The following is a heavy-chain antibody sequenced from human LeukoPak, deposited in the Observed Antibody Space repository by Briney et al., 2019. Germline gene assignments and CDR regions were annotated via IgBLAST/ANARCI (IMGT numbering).Heavy chain of an antibody. CDR3: ARDYYYDSSGSQRAFDI. V-gene: IGHV3-20*04. D-gene: IGHD3-22*01. Sequence: GGSLRLSCAASGCTFDDYGMSWVRQAPGKGLEWVSGINWNGGSTGYADSVKGRFTISRDNAKNSLYLQMNSLRAEDTALYYCARDYYYDSSGSQRAFDIWGQGTMVAVSS. CDR1: GCTFDDYG. J-gene: IGHJ3*02. CDR2: INWNGGST.